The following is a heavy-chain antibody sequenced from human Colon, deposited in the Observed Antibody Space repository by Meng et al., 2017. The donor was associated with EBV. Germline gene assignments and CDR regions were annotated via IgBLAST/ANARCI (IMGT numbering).Heavy chain of an antibody. CDR2: IYYSGST. Sequence: QVQLQESGPGLLKPSQTLSLTCTVSGGPVSSGGYYWTLIRQHPGKGLEWFGHIYYSGSTFYNPSLKRRVIISIDTSKNQFSLNLRSVTAADTAVYYCARVSSGWDYFDYWGQGTLVTVSS. V-gene: IGHV4-31*03. CDR1: GGPVSSGGYY. J-gene: IGHJ4*02. CDR3: ARVSSGWDYFDY. D-gene: IGHD6-19*01.